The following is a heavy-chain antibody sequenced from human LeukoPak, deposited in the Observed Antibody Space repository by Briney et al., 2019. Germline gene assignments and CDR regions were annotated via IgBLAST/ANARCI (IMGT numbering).Heavy chain of an antibody. CDR2: INHSGST. D-gene: IGHD6-19*01. J-gene: IGHJ5*02. V-gene: IGHV4-34*01. CDR1: GGSFSGYY. CDR3: ARAPPHSSGWYGRGHWFDP. Sequence: PSETLSLTCAVYGGSFSGYYWSWIRQPPGKVLEWIGEINHSGSTNYNPSLKSRVTISVDTSKNQFSLKLSSVTAADTAVYYCARAPPHSSGWYGRGHWFDPWGQGTLVTVSS.